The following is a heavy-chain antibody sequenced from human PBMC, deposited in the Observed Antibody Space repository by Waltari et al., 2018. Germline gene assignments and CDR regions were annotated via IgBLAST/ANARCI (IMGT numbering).Heavy chain of an antibody. CDR2: IMLRFGEA. CDR3: ARGITATGLDYGLDV. D-gene: IGHD6-13*01. CDR1: GGTFRRYT. V-gene: IGHV1-69*01. J-gene: IGHJ6*02. Sequence: QVHLVQSGVEVKKPGSSVKVSCKASGGTFRRYTINWVRQAPGQGLEWMGGIMLRFGEAKYEQKFQGRVTITADESTSTAYMEVSSLKSEDTAMYYCARGITATGLDYGLDVWGQGTMVTVSS.